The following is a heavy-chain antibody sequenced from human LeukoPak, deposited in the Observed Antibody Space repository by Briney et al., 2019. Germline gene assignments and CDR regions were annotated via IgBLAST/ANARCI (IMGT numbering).Heavy chain of an antibody. D-gene: IGHD3-10*01. J-gene: IGHJ3*02. V-gene: IGHV4-31*03. Sequence: PSETLSLPCSVSGGSVTSGGCYWNWIRQHPGKGLEWIGYIYYSGSTYYNPSLKSRISVSLDTSKNQFSLKLSSVTAADTAVYYCARGGVASTAFDIWGQGTMVTVSS. CDR2: IYYSGST. CDR1: GGSVTSGGCY. CDR3: ARGGVASTAFDI.